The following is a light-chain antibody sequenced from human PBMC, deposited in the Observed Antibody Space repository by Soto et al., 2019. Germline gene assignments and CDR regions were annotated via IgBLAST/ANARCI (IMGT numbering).Light chain of an antibody. CDR2: EVS. V-gene: IGLV2-8*01. CDR1: SSDVGGYNY. Sequence: QSALTQPPSASGSPGQSVTISCTGTSSDVGGYNYVSWYQQHPGKAPKLMIYEVSKRPSGVPDRFSGSKSGNTASLTVSGHQAEEEADYYCSSYAGSNNYVFGSGTKLTVL. CDR3: SSYAGSNNYV. J-gene: IGLJ1*01.